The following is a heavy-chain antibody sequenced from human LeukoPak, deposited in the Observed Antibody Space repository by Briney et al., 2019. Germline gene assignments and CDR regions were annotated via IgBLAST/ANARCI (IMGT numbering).Heavy chain of an antibody. Sequence: SETLSLTCAVYGGSFSGYYWSWIRQPPGKGLEWIGEINHSGSTNYNPFLKSRVTISVDTSKNQFSLKLSSVTAADTAVYYCARGAKQLADYWGQGTLVTVSS. CDR3: ARGAKQLADY. CDR1: GGSFSGYY. D-gene: IGHD6-13*01. V-gene: IGHV4-34*01. J-gene: IGHJ4*02. CDR2: INHSGST.